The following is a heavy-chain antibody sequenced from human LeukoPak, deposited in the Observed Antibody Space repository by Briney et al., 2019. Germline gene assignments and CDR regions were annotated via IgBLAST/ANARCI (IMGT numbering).Heavy chain of an antibody. CDR2: TKPDGTAE. CDR3: ARDGGLHTNFDY. Sequence: GGSLRLSCAASGFTFRDYWMGWVRQAPGKGLEWVANTKPDGTAEYYADSVRGRFTTSRDNANNFLYLQMNSLRGEDTAVYYCARDGGLHTNFDYWGQGTLVTVSS. V-gene: IGHV3-7*01. J-gene: IGHJ4*02. D-gene: IGHD2-15*01. CDR1: GFTFRDYW.